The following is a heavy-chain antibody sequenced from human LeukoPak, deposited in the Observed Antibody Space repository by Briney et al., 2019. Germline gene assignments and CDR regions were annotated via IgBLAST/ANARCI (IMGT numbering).Heavy chain of an antibody. CDR1: GDSVSSNSAA. CDR3: ARSSGWDFDY. V-gene: IGHV6-1*01. CDR2: TYYRSKWYD. Sequence: SQTLSLTCAISGDSVSSNSAAWSWIRQSPSRGLEWLGGTYYRSKWYDDYAVSVKSRITINPDTSKNQFSLQLNSVTPEDTAVYYCARSSGWDFDYWGQGTLVTVSS. J-gene: IGHJ4*02. D-gene: IGHD6-19*01.